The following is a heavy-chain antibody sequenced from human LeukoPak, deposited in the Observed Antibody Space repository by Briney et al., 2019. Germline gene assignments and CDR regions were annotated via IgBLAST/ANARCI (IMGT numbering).Heavy chain of an antibody. Sequence: SETLSLTCTVSGGSISNYYWTWIRQPAGKGLEWIGRIYTSGSTNHNPSLKSRVTMSVDTSKNQFSLKLSSVTAADTAVYYCARGGYSGYDWDYWGQGILVTVSS. V-gene: IGHV4-4*07. D-gene: IGHD5-12*01. CDR2: IYTSGST. CDR3: ARGGYSGYDWDY. CDR1: GGSISNYY. J-gene: IGHJ4*02.